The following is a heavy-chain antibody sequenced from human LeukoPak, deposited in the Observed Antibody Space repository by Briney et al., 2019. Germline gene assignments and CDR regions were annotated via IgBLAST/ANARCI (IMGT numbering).Heavy chain of an antibody. D-gene: IGHD1-7*01. J-gene: IGHJ4*02. Sequence: ASVKVSCKASGYTFTSYAMHWVRQAPGQGLEWMGIITPSGGSTTYAQKFQGRVTMTRDTSTSTVYMELSSLRSEDTAVYYCARDVDWNYSFDYWGQGTLVTVSS. CDR1: GYTFTSYA. CDR2: ITPSGGST. CDR3: ARDVDWNYSFDY. V-gene: IGHV1-46*01.